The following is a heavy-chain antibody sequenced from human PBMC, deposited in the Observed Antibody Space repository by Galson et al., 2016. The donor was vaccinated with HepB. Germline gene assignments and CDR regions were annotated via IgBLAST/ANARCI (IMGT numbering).Heavy chain of an antibody. CDR2: IYPSDSDT. J-gene: IGHJ3*02. Sequence: QSGAEVKKPGESLKISCKGSGYSFTSYWIGWVRQMPGKGLEWMGIIYPSDSDTRYSPSFQGQATISADKSISTAYLQWSSLKASDTAIYSWAIYFVPVGGSGAFEIWGQGTMVTVSS. D-gene: IGHD1-26*01. V-gene: IGHV5-51*01. CDR1: GYSFTSYW. CDR3: AIYFVPVGGSGAFEI.